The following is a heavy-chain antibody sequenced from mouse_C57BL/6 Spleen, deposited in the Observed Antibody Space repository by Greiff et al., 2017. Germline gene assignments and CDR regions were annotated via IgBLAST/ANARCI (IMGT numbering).Heavy chain of an antibody. CDR2: IDPSDSYP. D-gene: IGHD2-3*01. CDR3: ARIYDGYSFAY. V-gene: IGHV1-50*01. Sequence: VQLQQPGAELVKPGASVTLSCKASGYTFTSYWMQWVKQRPGQGLEWIGEIDPSDSYPNYNQKFKGKATLTVDTSSSTAYMQLSSLTSEDSAVYYCARIYDGYSFAYWGQGTLVTVSA. J-gene: IGHJ3*01. CDR1: GYTFTSYW.